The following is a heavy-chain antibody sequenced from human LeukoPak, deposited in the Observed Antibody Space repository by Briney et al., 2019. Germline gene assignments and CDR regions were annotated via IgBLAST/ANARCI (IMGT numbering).Heavy chain of an antibody. Sequence: GGSLRLSCAASGFSFSAYAMGWVRQAPGKGLEWVSSISGSGGTTYYADSVKGRFTISRDNSRNTLYLQMNSLRAEDTAVYYCAKETVAAYYWGQGTLVTVSS. CDR1: GFSFSAYA. CDR3: AKETVAAYY. CDR2: ISGSGGTT. J-gene: IGHJ4*02. D-gene: IGHD6-19*01. V-gene: IGHV3-23*01.